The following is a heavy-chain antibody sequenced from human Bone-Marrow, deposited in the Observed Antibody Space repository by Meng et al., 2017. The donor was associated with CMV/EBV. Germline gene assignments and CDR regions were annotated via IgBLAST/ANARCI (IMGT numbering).Heavy chain of an antibody. V-gene: IGHV4-39*07. J-gene: IGHJ4*02. CDR3: ARASVGGMATAFDY. CDR1: GGSISSSGYY. D-gene: IGHD5-12*01. Sequence: SETLSLTCTVSGGSISSSGYYWSWIRQPPGKGLEWIGEINHSGSTNYNPSLKSRVTISVDTSKNQFSLKLSSVTAADTAVYYCARASVGGMATAFDYWGQGTLVTVSS. CDR2: INHSGST.